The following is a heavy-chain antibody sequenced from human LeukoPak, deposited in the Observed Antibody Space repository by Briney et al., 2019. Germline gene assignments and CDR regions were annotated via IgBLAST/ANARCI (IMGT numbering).Heavy chain of an antibody. CDR1: GFTFSTYA. Sequence: PGGSLRLSCAASGFTFSTYAMHWVRQAPGKGLEWVAVISYDGSNKYYADSVKGRFTISRDNSKNTLYLQMNSLRAEDTAVYYCAKDWGYYGSGSYYNVAEYFQNWGQGTLVTVSS. V-gene: IGHV3-30*04. CDR2: ISYDGSNK. CDR3: AKDWGYYGSGSYYNVAEYFQN. D-gene: IGHD3-10*01. J-gene: IGHJ1*01.